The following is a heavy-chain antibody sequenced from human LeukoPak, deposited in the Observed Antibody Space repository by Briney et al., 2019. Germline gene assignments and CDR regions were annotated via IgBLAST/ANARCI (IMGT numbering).Heavy chain of an antibody. CDR2: INQDGSEK. D-gene: IGHD2-2*01. V-gene: IGHV3-7*01. J-gene: IGHJ6*03. CDR1: GFTFSNYW. Sequence: GGSLRLSCAVSGFTFSNYWMNWVRQAPGKGLEWVANINQDGSEKYYVDSVKGRFTISRDIAKNSLYLQMNSLRAEDTAVYYCVRESRRYQLPGLNDYYYMDVWGKGTTVTVSS. CDR3: VRESRRYQLPGLNDYYYMDV.